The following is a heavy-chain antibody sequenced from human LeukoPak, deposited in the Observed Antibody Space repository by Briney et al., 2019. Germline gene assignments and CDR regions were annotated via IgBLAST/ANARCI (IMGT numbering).Heavy chain of an antibody. CDR1: GGSISSGDYY. D-gene: IGHD3-10*01. J-gene: IGHJ3*02. CDR3: ARVGGGSYGSGSYPDAFNI. V-gene: IGHV4-30-4*01. CDR2: IYYSGST. Sequence: SQTLSLTCTVSGGSISSGDYYWSWIRQPPGQGLEWIGYIYYSGSTYYNPSLKSRVTISVDTSKNQFSPKLSSVAAADPAVYFCARVGGGSYGSGSYPDAFNIWGQGTMVTVSS.